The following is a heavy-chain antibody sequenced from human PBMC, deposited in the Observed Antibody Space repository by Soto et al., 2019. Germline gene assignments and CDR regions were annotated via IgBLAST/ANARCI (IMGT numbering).Heavy chain of an antibody. CDR1: GGTFSSYA. D-gene: IGHD7-27*01. CDR3: ARDSLTGDRTYYYGMDV. CDR2: IIPIFGTA. V-gene: IGHV1-69*13. Sequence: ASVKVSCKASGGTFSSYAISWVRQAPGQGLEWMGGIIPIFGTANYAQKFQGRVTITADESTSTAYMGLISLRSEDTAGYYCARDSLTGDRTYYYGMDVWGQGTTVTVSS. J-gene: IGHJ6*02.